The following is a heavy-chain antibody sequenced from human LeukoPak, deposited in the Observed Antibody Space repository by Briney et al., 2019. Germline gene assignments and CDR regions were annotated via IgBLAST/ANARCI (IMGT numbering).Heavy chain of an antibody. D-gene: IGHD6-13*01. Sequence: PGGSLRLSCAASGFTFSSYGMNWVRQAPGKGLEWVSSITWSSSYIYYADSVKSRFTISRDNAKNSLYLQMNSLRAEDTAVYYCARGIAAPGTGYYFDSWGQGTLVTVSS. CDR1: GFTFSSYG. CDR3: ARGIAAPGTGYYFDS. CDR2: ITWSSSYI. J-gene: IGHJ4*02. V-gene: IGHV3-21*01.